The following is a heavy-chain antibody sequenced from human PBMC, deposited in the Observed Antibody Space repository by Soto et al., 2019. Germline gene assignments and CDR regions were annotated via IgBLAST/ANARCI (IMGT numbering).Heavy chain of an antibody. Sequence: QVHLVQSGAEVKKPGASVKVSCKGSGYTFTSYGITWVRQAPGQGLEWMGWISAHNGNTNYAQKFQGRVTVTRDTSTSTAYMELRSLKSDDTAVYYCARGRYGDYWGQGARVTVSS. CDR1: GYTFTSYG. D-gene: IGHD1-1*01. CDR3: ARGRYGDY. V-gene: IGHV1-18*01. J-gene: IGHJ4*02. CDR2: ISAHNGNT.